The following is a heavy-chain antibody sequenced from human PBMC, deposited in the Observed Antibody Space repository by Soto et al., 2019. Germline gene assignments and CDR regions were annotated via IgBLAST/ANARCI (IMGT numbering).Heavy chain of an antibody. CDR2: ISYDGSNK. D-gene: IGHD2-2*01. CDR3: AKDLEGYCSSTSCYTYFGLDV. CDR1: GFTFSSYV. V-gene: IGHV3-30*18. J-gene: IGHJ6*02. Sequence: PGGSLRLSCAASGFTFSSYVMHWVRQAPGKGLEWVAVISYDGSNKYYADSVKGRFTISRDNSKHTLFLQMNSLRPEDTAVYYCAKDLEGYCSSTSCYTYFGLDVWGQGTTVNVSS.